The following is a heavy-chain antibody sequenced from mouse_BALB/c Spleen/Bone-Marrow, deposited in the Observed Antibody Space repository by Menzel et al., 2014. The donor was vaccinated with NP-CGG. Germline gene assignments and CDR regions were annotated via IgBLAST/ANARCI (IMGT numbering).Heavy chain of an antibody. CDR2: ISTYYGDA. D-gene: IGHD1-1*01. CDR3: ARGVTTGAMDY. V-gene: IGHV1-67*01. Sequence: QVQLKESGAELVRPGVSVKISCKGSGYTFTDYSIHWIKQSHAKSLEWIGAISTYYGDATNNQKLKGKATLTVDKSSSTAYMELARLASEDSVIYYCARGVTTGAMDYWGQGTSVTVSS. J-gene: IGHJ4*01. CDR1: GYTFTDYS.